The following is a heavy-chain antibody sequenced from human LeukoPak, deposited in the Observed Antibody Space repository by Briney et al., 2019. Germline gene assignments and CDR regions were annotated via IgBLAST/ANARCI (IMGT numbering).Heavy chain of an antibody. V-gene: IGHV3-49*04. CDR3: TRDRWGGGYISRGMDV. CDR1: EYTYDDYD. D-gene: IGHD5-12*01. CDR2: IRSKDNDGTR. Sequence: PGGSLRLSYTASEYTYDDYDIRGVRRAPGKALEERGFIRSKDNDGTRDYAASVKGRFIISRDDSKRVPYLEMNDLKIEDTAVYYCTRDRWGGGYISRGMDVWGKGTTVTISS. J-gene: IGHJ6*04.